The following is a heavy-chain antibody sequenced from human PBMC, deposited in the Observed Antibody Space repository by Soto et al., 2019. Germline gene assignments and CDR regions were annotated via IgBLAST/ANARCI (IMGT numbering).Heavy chain of an antibody. V-gene: IGHV4-39*01. CDR2: IYYSGST. D-gene: IGHD6-13*01. CDR3: SRRSSSSWFFDY. Sequence: QLQLQGSGPGLVKPSETLSLTCTVSGGSISNSDYYWGWIRQPPGKGLEWIGSIYYSGSTYYNPSLKSRVTISVDTSKNQFSLKLSSVTAADTAVYYCSRRSSSSWFFDYWGQGTLVPVSS. CDR1: GGSISNSDYY. J-gene: IGHJ4*02.